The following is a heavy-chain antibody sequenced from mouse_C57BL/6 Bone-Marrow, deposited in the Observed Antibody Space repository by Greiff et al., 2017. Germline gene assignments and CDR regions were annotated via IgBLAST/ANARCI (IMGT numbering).Heavy chain of an antibody. CDR3: ARRGYYAMDY. J-gene: IGHJ4*01. V-gene: IGHV1-81*01. CDR1: GYTFTSYG. Sequence: QVQLQQSGAELARPGASVKLSCKASGYTFTSYGISWVKQRTGQGLEWIGEIYPRSGNTYYNQKFKGKATLTADKSSSTAYMELRSLTSEDSAVYFCARRGYYAMDYWGQGTSVTVSS. CDR2: IYPRSGNT.